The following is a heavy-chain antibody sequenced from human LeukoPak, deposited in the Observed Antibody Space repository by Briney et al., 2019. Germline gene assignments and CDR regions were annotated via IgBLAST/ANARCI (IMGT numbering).Heavy chain of an antibody. CDR2: ISWNSGSI. V-gene: IGHV3-9*01. CDR1: GFTFDDYA. D-gene: IGHD3-22*01. J-gene: IGHJ4*02. Sequence: QSGGSLRLSCAASGFTFDDYAMHWVRQAPGKGLEWVSGISWNSGSIGYADSVKGRFTISRDNAKNSLYLQMNSLRAEDTALYYCAKTLSSEKLLFDYWGQGTLVTVSS. CDR3: AKTLSSEKLLFDY.